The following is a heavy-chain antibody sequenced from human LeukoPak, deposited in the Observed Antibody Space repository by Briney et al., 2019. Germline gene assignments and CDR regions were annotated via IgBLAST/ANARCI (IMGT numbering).Heavy chain of an antibody. V-gene: IGHV3-23*01. Sequence: GGSLRLSCAASGFTFRTSAMSWVRQAPGKGLQWVSSINGADYSTYYADSVKGRFTISRDSSKNILYLQMNSLRAEDTAVYYCARVTYRLVPENFDYWGQGTLVTVSS. CDR3: ARVTYRLVPENFDY. D-gene: IGHD6-19*01. CDR1: GFTFRTSA. J-gene: IGHJ4*02. CDR2: INGADYST.